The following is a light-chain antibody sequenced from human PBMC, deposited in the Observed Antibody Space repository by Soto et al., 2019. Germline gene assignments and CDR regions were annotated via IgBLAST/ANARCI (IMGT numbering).Light chain of an antibody. CDR2: GAS. Sequence: EIGLTQSPATLSLSPGERATLSFRASQSVSSYLAWYQQKPGQAPRLLIFGASSRATGIPDRFSGSGSGTDFTLTISRLEPEDFAVYYCQQYGGSSWTFGQGTKVDIK. V-gene: IGKV3-20*01. CDR3: QQYGGSSWT. CDR1: QSVSSY. J-gene: IGKJ1*01.